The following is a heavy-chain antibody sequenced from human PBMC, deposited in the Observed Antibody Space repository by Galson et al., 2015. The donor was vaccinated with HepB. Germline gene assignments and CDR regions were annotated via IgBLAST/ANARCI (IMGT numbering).Heavy chain of an antibody. V-gene: IGHV5-51*01. J-gene: IGHJ4*02. CDR2: IYPSDSET. CDR3: ARSSYGGYRQYYFDY. D-gene: IGHD5-12*01. Sequence: QSGAEVKRPGDSLTISCEGYGVSFRNYWVAWLRQLPGEGLEYMGMIYPSDSETRYSPSFEGRVTISADTSTTTVFLQWSDLRASDSGIYYCARSSYGGYRQYYFDYWGRGTLLTVSS. CDR1: GVSFRNYW.